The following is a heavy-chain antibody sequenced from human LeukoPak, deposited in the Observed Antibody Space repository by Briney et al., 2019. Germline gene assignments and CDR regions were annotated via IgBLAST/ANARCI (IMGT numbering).Heavy chain of an antibody. D-gene: IGHD6-19*01. CDR3: AKGYSSGWTPFDY. CDR2: IGDSGEIE. J-gene: IGHJ4*02. Sequence: SGGSLRLSCAASRFIFSKYAMSWVRQAPGKGLEWVSGIGDSGEIERYADSVKGRFTISRDNFRNTVYLEMRSLRPEDTAVYYCAKGYSSGWTPFDYWGQATQLTLSS. V-gene: IGHV3-23*01. CDR1: RFIFSKYA.